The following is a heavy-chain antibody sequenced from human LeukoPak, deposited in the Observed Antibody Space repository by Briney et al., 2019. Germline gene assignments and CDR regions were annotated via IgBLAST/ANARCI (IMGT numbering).Heavy chain of an antibody. Sequence: GSSVKVSCKASGGTFSSYAISGVRQAPGKGLDWMGGIIPICCTANYAQKFQGRATITAGKFTSTAYMEQSSLRSEDTGVYYCARPVVPAAPVYYYYGMDVWGKGTTVTVSS. CDR1: GGTFSSYA. D-gene: IGHD2-2*01. CDR2: IIPICCTA. J-gene: IGHJ6*04. V-gene: IGHV1-69*06. CDR3: ARPVVPAAPVYYYYGMDV.